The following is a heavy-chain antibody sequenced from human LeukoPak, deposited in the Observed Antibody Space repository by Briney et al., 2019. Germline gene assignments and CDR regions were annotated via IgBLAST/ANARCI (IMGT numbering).Heavy chain of an antibody. D-gene: IGHD3-3*01. Sequence: GGSLRLSCAASGFTFSSYWMHWVRQAPGKGLVWVSRINSDGSSTSYADSVKGRFTISRDNAKNTLYLQMNSLRAEDTAVYYCARDDPNTIFGVAASTHWFDPWGQGTPVTVSS. V-gene: IGHV3-74*01. J-gene: IGHJ5*02. CDR3: ARDDPNTIFGVAASTHWFDP. CDR1: GFTFSSYW. CDR2: INSDGSST.